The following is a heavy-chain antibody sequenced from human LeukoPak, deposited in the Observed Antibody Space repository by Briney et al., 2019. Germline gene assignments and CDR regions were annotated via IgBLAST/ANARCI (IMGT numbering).Heavy chain of an antibody. CDR2: ISSSGSYI. V-gene: IGHV3-21*01. CDR3: ARDYYGGYYFDY. D-gene: IGHD1-26*01. Sequence: GGSLRLSCAASGISFSSHGMHWVRQAPGKGLEWVSSISSSGSYIYYADSVKGRFTISRDNAKNSLYLQMNSLRAEDTAVYYCARDYYGGYYFDYWGQGTLVTVSS. J-gene: IGHJ4*02. CDR1: GISFSSHG.